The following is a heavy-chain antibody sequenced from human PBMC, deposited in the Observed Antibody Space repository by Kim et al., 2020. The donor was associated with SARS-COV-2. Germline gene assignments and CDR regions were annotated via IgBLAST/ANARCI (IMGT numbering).Heavy chain of an antibody. Sequence: GGSLRLSCAASGFTFDDYAMHWVRQAPGKGLEWVSLISGDGGSTYYADSVKGRFTISRDNSKNSLYLQMNSLRTEDTALYYCAKDMRDIFTGYYNGFAFDIWGQGTMVTVSS. J-gene: IGHJ3*02. CDR3: AKDMRDIFTGYYNGFAFDI. V-gene: IGHV3-43*02. CDR1: GFTFDDYA. CDR2: ISGDGGST. D-gene: IGHD3-9*01.